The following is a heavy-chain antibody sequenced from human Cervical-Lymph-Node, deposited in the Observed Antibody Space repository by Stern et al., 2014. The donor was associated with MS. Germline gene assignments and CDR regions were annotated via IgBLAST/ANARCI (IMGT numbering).Heavy chain of an antibody. CDR1: GYTFTSYH. CDR3: ARVDGQWLAHLDH. V-gene: IGHV1-46*01. D-gene: IGHD6-19*01. CDR2: IDPRGGST. Sequence: QVQLVESGAEVVKPGASVKVSCKASGYTFTSYHIHWVRQAPGQGLEWVGVIDPRGGSTSSAQNFHGRVTMNRDTSTGTVYMQLNSLRSEDTAVYYCARVDGQWLAHLDHWGQGTLVTVSS. J-gene: IGHJ4*02.